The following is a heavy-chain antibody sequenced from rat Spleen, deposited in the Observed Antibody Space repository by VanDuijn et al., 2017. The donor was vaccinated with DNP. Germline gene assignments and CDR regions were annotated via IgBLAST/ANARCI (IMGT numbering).Heavy chain of an antibody. CDR1: GFPFSDYF. Sequence: EVQLVESGGGLVQPGRSLKLSCAASGFPFSDYFMAWVRQAPNKGLEWVATISYDGSSTYYRDSVKGRFTISRDNAKSTLYLQMDSLRSEDTATYYCARWYNYFDYWGQGVMVTVSS. J-gene: IGHJ2*01. CDR3: ARWYNYFDY. D-gene: IGHD1-5*01. V-gene: IGHV5-7*01. CDR2: ISYDGSST.